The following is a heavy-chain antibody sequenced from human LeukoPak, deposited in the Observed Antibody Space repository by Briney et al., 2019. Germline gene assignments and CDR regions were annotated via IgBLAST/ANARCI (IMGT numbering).Heavy chain of an antibody. CDR3: AKDIRLGATSGDFFDY. V-gene: IGHV3-9*01. Sequence: GRSLRLSCAASGFTFDDYAMHWVRQAPGKGLEWVSGISWNSGSIGYADSVKGRFTISRDNAKNSLYLQMNSLRAEDTALYYCAKDIRLGATSGDFFDYWGQGTLVTVSS. CDR2: ISWNSGSI. CDR1: GFTFDDYA. D-gene: IGHD1-26*01. J-gene: IGHJ4*02.